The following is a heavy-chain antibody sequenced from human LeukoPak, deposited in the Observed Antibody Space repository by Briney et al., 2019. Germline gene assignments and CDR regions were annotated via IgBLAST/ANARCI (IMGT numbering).Heavy chain of an antibody. J-gene: IGHJ4*02. V-gene: IGHV1-69*06. Sequence: SVKVSCKASGGTFSSYAISWVRQAPGQGLEWMGGIIPVFGTANYAQKFQGRVTMTEDTSTDTAYMELSSLRSEDTAVYYCATGVGDYVWGSYRSFDYWGQGTLVTVSS. CDR3: ATGVGDYVWGSYRSFDY. CDR2: IIPVFGTA. D-gene: IGHD3-16*02. CDR1: GGTFSSYA.